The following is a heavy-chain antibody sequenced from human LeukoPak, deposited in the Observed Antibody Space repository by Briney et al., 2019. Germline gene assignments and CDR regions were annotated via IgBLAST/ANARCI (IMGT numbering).Heavy chain of an antibody. D-gene: IGHD6-19*01. CDR2: INHSGST. Sequence: GSLRLSCAASGFTFSDYYMSWIRQPPGKGLEWIGEINHSGSTNYNPSLKSRVTISVDTSKNQFSLKLSSVTAADTAVYYCARGFPVAGAIFDYWGQGTLVTVSS. CDR1: GFTFSDYY. CDR3: ARGFPVAGAIFDY. J-gene: IGHJ4*02. V-gene: IGHV4-34*01.